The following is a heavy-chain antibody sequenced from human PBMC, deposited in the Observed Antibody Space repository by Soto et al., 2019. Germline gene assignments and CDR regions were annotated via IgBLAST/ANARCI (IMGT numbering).Heavy chain of an antibody. Sequence: GESLKISCKGSGYSFTSYWISWVRQMPGKGLEWMGRIDPSDSYTNYSPSFRGHVTISADKSISTAYLQWSSLKASDTAMYYCASSSGSYSYDAFDIWGQGTMVTVSS. V-gene: IGHV5-10-1*01. CDR3: ASSSGSYSYDAFDI. CDR2: IDPSDSYT. J-gene: IGHJ3*02. D-gene: IGHD1-26*01. CDR1: GYSFTSYW.